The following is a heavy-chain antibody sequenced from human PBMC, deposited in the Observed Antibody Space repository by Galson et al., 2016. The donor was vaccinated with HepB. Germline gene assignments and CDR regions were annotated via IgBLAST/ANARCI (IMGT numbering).Heavy chain of an antibody. Sequence: SLRLSCAAPGFTFNIYEMNWVRQAPGKGLEWVSYISSSGRNMYYADSVEGRFTISRDNAKNSLYLQLNSLRAEDTAVYYCARPDCSGGGSYSDYWGQGTLVTVAS. V-gene: IGHV3-48*03. CDR1: GFTFNIYE. CDR3: ARPDCSGGGSYSDY. D-gene: IGHD2-15*01. J-gene: IGHJ4*02. CDR2: ISSSGRNM.